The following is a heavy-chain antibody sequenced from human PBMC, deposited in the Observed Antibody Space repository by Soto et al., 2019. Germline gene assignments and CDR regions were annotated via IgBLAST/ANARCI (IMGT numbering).Heavy chain of an antibody. CDR1: GYTFTNYG. D-gene: IGHD6-6*01. V-gene: IGHV1-18*01. J-gene: IGHJ5*02. CDR3: ARGDSSSGLDP. Sequence: QVQVVQSGTEVKKPGASVKVSCKASGYTFTNYGISWVRQAPGQGLEWMGWISAYNGNTNYAQIFQGRVTLTTDTTTTTAYMELRSLRSDDTAVYYCARGDSSSGLDPWGKGTLVTVSS. CDR2: ISAYNGNT.